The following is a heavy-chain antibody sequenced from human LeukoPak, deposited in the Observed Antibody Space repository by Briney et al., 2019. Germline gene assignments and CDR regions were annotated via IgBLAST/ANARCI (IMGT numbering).Heavy chain of an antibody. Sequence: KASETLSLTCTVSGGSISSYYWSWIRQPAGKGLELIGRIFTGGGTNYNPSLKSRVTMSVDTSKNQFSLKLSSVTAADTAVYYCARDKKGSGSYGAYYYYYMDIWGKGTTVTVSS. CDR3: ARDKKGSGSYGAYYYYYMDI. CDR1: GGSISSYY. V-gene: IGHV4-4*07. J-gene: IGHJ6*03. CDR2: IFTGGGT. D-gene: IGHD1-26*01.